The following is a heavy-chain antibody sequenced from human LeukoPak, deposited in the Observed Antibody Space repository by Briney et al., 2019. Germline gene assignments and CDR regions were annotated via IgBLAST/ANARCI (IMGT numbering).Heavy chain of an antibody. CDR3: ARALGTSFDY. CDR2: INHSGST. D-gene: IGHD7-27*01. CDR1: GGSFSDYY. Sequence: SETLSLTCTVYGGSFSDYYWSWIRQPPGKGLEWIGEINHSGSTNYNPSLKSRVTISVDTSKNQFSLKLSSVTAADTAVYYCARALGTSFDYWGQGTLVTVSS. J-gene: IGHJ4*02. V-gene: IGHV4-34*01.